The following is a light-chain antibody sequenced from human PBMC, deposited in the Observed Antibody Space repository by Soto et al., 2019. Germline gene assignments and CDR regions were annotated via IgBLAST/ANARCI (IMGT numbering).Light chain of an antibody. J-gene: IGKJ1*01. CDR2: AAS. Sequence: DIQMTQSPSSLSASVGDRVTITCRASQSISSYLNWYQQKPGKAPKLLIYAASSLQSGVPSRFSGSGSGTDFTLTISSLQPEDFATYYCQHSYSTPQTFAQGTKVDIK. CDR1: QSISSY. CDR3: QHSYSTPQT. V-gene: IGKV1-39*01.